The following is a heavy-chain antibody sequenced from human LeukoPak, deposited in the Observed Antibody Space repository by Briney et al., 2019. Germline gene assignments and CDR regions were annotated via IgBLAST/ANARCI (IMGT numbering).Heavy chain of an antibody. D-gene: IGHD3-10*01. V-gene: IGHV4-38-2*01. CDR2: IYHSGST. J-gene: IGHJ6*03. CDR3: AGAVWFGETDYYYYYMDV. CDR1: GYSISSGYY. Sequence: SETLSLTCAVSGYSISSGYYWGWIRQPPGKGLEWIGSIYHSGSTYYNPSLKSRVTISVDTSKNQFSLKLSSVTAADTAVYYCAGAVWFGETDYYYYYMDVWGKGTTVTVSS.